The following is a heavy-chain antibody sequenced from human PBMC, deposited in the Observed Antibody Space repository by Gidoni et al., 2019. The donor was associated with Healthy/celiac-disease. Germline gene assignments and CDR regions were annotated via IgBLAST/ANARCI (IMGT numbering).Heavy chain of an antibody. D-gene: IGHD6-6*01. CDR1: GFTPSTSGVG. Sequence: QINLKVSGPTLVKPTQTLTLTCTFSGFTPSTSGVGVGWNRQPPGKALEWLALIYWDDDKRYSPSLKSRLTITKDTSNNQVVLTMTNMDPVDTATYYCAHSFGAYSSSPCFDYWGQGTLVTVSS. V-gene: IGHV2-5*02. CDR2: IYWDDDK. J-gene: IGHJ4*02. CDR3: AHSFGAYSSSPCFDY.